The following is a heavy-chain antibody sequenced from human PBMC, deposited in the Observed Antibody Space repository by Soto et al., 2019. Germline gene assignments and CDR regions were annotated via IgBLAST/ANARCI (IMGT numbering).Heavy chain of an antibody. CDR2: INAGNGNT. CDR3: ARGAAAAQSYYYSGMDV. Sequence: ASVKVSCKASGYTFTSYAMHWVRQAPGQRLEWMGWINAGNGNTKYSQKFQGRVTITRDTSASTAYMGLSSLRSEDTAAYYCARGAAAAQSYYYSGMDVWGQGTTVTVSS. V-gene: IGHV1-3*01. CDR1: GYTFTSYA. D-gene: IGHD6-13*01. J-gene: IGHJ6*02.